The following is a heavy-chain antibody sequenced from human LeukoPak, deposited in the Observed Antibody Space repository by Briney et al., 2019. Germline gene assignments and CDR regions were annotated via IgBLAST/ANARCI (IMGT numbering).Heavy chain of an antibody. CDR2: IDYTGRT. V-gene: IGHV4-59*01. J-gene: IGHJ4*02. CDR1: GGSISTYS. CDR3: ARGYSGTYLTVGY. Sequence: SETLSLTCTVSGGSISTYSWSWIRQPPGKGLEWIGYIDYTGRTSYNPSLKSRVTISVDTSKNQFSLKLSSVTAADTAMYYCARGYSGTYLTVGYWGQGTLVTVSS. D-gene: IGHD1-26*01.